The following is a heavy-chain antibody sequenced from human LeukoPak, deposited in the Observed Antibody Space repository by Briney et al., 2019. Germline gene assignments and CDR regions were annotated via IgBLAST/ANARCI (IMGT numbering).Heavy chain of an antibody. CDR3: ARHLDIVVVPAAIYYYYYMDV. V-gene: IGHV4-39*01. J-gene: IGHJ6*03. CDR2: IYDSGST. CDR1: GGSLSSSSYY. Sequence: SETLSLTCTVSGGSLSSSSYYWGWIRPPPGKGLEWIGSIYDSGSTYYNPSLKIRVTISVDTSKNQCSLKLSSVTAADTAVYYCARHLDIVVVPAAIYYYYYMDVWGKGTTVTVSS. D-gene: IGHD2-2*03.